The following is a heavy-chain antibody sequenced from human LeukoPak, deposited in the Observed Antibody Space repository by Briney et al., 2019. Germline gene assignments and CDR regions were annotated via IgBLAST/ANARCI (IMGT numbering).Heavy chain of an antibody. J-gene: IGHJ6*02. CDR1: GITLSNYG. D-gene: IGHD3-9*01. Sequence: GGSLRHSCAVSGITLSNYGMTWVRQAPGKGLEWVAGISDSGGSTNYADSVKGRFTISRDNPKNTLYLQMNSLRAEDTAVYYCASPTGTVGYYYYGMDVWGQGTTVTVSS. V-gene: IGHV3-23*01. CDR2: ISDSGGST. CDR3: ASPTGTVGYYYYGMDV.